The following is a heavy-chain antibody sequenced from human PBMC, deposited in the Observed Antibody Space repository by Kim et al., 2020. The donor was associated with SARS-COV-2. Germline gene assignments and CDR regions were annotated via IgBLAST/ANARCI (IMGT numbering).Heavy chain of an antibody. CDR3: ARASEERGATTWNDAFDI. CDR1: GGTFSSYA. V-gene: IGHV1-69*13. CDR2: IIPIFGTA. D-gene: IGHD1-26*01. Sequence: SVKVSCKASGGTFSSYAISWVRQAPGQGLEWMGGIIPIFGTANYAQKFQGRVTITADESTSTAYMELSSLRSEDTAVYYCARASEERGATTWNDAFDIWGQGTMVTVSS. J-gene: IGHJ3*02.